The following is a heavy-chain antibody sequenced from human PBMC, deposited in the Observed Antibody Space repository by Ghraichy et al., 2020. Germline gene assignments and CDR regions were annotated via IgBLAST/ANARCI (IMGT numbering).Heavy chain of an antibody. CDR1: GFTFSTYS. CDR3: ARGGQYYDSSGYAFDY. V-gene: IGHV3-21*01. CDR2: ISSSSDYI. Sequence: GGSLRLSCAASGFTFSTYSMNWVRQAPGKGLEWVSSISSSSDYIYYADSVKGRFTISRDNAKNSLYLQMNSLRAEDTAVYYCARGGQYYDSSGYAFDYWGQGTLVTVSS. D-gene: IGHD3-22*01. J-gene: IGHJ4*02.